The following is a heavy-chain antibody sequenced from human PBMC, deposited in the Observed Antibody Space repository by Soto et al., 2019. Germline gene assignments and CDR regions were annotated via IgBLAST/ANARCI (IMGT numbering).Heavy chain of an antibody. V-gene: IGHV1-24*01. CDR3: ATTGDFWSGYFVFDY. Sequence: ASVKVSCKVSGYTLTELSMHLVRQAPGKGLEWMGGFDPEDGETIYAQKFQGRVTMTEDTSTDTAYMELSSLRSEDTAVYYCATTGDFWSGYFVFDYWGQGTLVTVSS. J-gene: IGHJ4*02. D-gene: IGHD3-3*01. CDR1: GYTLTELS. CDR2: FDPEDGET.